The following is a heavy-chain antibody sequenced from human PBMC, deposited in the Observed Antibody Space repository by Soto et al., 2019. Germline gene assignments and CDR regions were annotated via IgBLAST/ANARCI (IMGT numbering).Heavy chain of an antibody. V-gene: IGHV1-69*13. CDR2: IIPIFGTA. J-gene: IGHJ6*02. CDR3: AGEGAREMAKKATEDGPMGYYCCGMDV. D-gene: IGHD5-12*01. CDR1: GGTFSSYA. Sequence: SVKVSCKASGGTFSSYAISWVRQAPGQGLEWIGGIIPIFGTANYAKKFQGRVTITADESTRTAYMELSSLRSEDTAVYYCAGEGAREMAKKATEDGPMGYYCCGMDVWGQGTTITVSS.